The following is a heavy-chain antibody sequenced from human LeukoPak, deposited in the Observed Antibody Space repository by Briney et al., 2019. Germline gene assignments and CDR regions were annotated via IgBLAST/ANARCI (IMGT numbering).Heavy chain of an antibody. CDR1: GGSISSSSYY. V-gene: IGHV4-39*07. CDR2: IYYSGST. J-gene: IGHJ4*02. D-gene: IGHD3-9*01. CDR3: ARGYDILTGHFGY. Sequence: PSETLSLTCTVSGGSISSSSYYWGWIRQPPGKGLEWIGSIYYSGSTYYNPSLKSRVTISVDTSKNQFSLKLSSVTAADTAVYYCARGYDILTGHFGYWGQGTLVTVSS.